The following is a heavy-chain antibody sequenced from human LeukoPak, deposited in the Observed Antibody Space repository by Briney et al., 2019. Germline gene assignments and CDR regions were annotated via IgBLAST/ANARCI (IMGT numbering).Heavy chain of an antibody. CDR3: AKADYDFWSGPPGY. J-gene: IGHJ4*02. V-gene: IGHV3-48*01. Sequence: PGGSLRLSCAASGFNFSIYSMNWVRQAPGKGLEWVSYITRSSTTIYYADSVKGRFTISRDNSKSTLYLQMNSLRAEDTAVYYCAKADYDFWSGPPGYWGQGTLVTVSS. CDR2: ITRSSTTI. D-gene: IGHD3-3*01. CDR1: GFNFSIYS.